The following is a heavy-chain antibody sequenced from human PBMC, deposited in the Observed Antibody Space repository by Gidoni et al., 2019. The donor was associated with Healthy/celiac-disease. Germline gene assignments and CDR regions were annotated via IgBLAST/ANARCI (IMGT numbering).Heavy chain of an antibody. CDR1: GSSFTSYC. Sequence: EVQLVQSGAEVKKPGESLTISCTGSGSSFTSYCLGWILKMPGTGLEWMGLIYPGDSDTRYSPSFQGQVTISADKSISTAYLQWSSLKASDTAMYYCARLTPELGYCSGGSCYKHRQATGPNDYWGQGTLVTVSS. D-gene: IGHD2-15*01. J-gene: IGHJ4*02. CDR2: IYPGDSDT. CDR3: ARLTPELGYCSGGSCYKHRQATGPNDY. V-gene: IGHV5-51*01.